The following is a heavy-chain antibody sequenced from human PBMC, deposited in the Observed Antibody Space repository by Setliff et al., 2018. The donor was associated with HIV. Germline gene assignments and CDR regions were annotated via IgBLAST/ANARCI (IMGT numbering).Heavy chain of an antibody. CDR2: IYSSGTT. J-gene: IGHJ4*02. Sequence: ETLSLTCTVSGGPMSGYYWSWLRQSPVKGLEWIGYIYSSGTTNYNPSFKSRVTMSIDTSERQFSLKLTSVTAADTAVYYCVRWYYCVSGACYRADYWGQGTMVTVSS. D-gene: IGHD2-21*02. V-gene: IGHV4-4*09. CDR3: VRWYYCVSGACYRADY. CDR1: GGPMSGYY.